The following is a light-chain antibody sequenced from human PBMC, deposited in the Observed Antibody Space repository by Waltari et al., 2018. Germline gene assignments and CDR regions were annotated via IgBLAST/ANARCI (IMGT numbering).Light chain of an antibody. CDR1: SRNVDGYDF. Sequence: QSALTQPRSVSGSPGQSVTIACTGTSRNVDGYDFVSWYQQNPGKAPKLMIYDVNMRPSGVPDRFSGSKSGNTASLTISGLQAEDEADYYCCSYEGSYSMVFGGGTRLTVL. J-gene: IGLJ2*01. CDR3: CSYEGSYSMV. V-gene: IGLV2-11*01. CDR2: DVN.